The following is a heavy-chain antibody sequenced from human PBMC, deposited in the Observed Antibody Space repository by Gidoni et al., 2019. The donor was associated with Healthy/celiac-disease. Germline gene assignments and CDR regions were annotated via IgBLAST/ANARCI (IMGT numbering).Heavy chain of an antibody. D-gene: IGHD4-4*01. J-gene: IGHJ4*02. Sequence: EVQLLESGGGLVQPGGSLRLSCAASGFTFSSYAMRWVRQAPGKGLEWVSAISGSCGSTYYADSVKGRFTISRDNSKNTLYLQMNSLRAEDTAVYYCAKDARLQYRRGLHDYWGQETLVTVSS. CDR2: ISGSCGST. CDR3: AKDARLQYRRGLHDY. V-gene: IGHV3-23*01. CDR1: GFTFSSYA.